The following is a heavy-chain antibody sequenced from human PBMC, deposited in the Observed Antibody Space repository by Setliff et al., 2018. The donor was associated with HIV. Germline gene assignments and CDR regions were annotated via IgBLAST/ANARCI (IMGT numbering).Heavy chain of an antibody. CDR1: GGTFSSYA. J-gene: IGHJ4*02. CDR2: IIPVFGTT. CDR3: ARGGAYYYDSSGWSMDY. V-gene: IGHV1-69*13. Sequence: SVKVSCKASGGTFSSYAISWVRQAPGQGLDWMGGIIPVFGTTNYAQKLQGRVTITADESTSTAYMELSSLRSEDTAVYYCARGGAYYYDSSGWSMDYWGQGTLVTVSS. D-gene: IGHD3-22*01.